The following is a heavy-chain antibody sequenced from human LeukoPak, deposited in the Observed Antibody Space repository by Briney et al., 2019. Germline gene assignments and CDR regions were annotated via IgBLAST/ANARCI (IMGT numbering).Heavy chain of an antibody. D-gene: IGHD3-16*01. CDR3: ARDRRWGDGKDV. Sequence: TSETLSLTCTVSGGSISSYYWSWIRQPPGKGLEWIGYIYYSGSTNYNPSLKSRVTISVDTSKNQFSLKLSSVTAADTAVYYCARDRRWGDGKDVWGQGTTVTVSS. V-gene: IGHV4-59*01. J-gene: IGHJ6*02. CDR1: GGSISSYY. CDR2: IYYSGST.